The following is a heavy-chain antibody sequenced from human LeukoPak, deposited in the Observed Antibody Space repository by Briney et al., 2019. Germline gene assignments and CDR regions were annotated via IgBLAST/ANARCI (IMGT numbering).Heavy chain of an antibody. J-gene: IGHJ4*02. CDR2: IKQDGSEK. D-gene: IGHD3-3*01. V-gene: IGHV3-7*01. Sequence: ETLSLTCTVSGGSISSYYWSWVRQAPGKGLEWVANIKQDGSEKYYVDSVKGRFTISRDNAKNSLYLQMNSLRAEDTAVYYCARDLTYFWSGYYHYFDYWGQGTLVTVSS. CDR1: GGSISSYY. CDR3: ARDLTYFWSGYYHYFDY.